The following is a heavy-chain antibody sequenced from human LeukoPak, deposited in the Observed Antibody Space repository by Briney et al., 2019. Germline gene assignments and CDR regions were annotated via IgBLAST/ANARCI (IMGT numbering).Heavy chain of an antibody. CDR2: IYGGGST. Sequence: GGSLRLSCAASGFTVSSNYMSWVRQAPGKGLEWVSIIYGGGSTSYADSVKGRFTIPRDNSKNTVYLQMNSLRAEDTAVYYCARVSRGPWGQGTLVTVSS. J-gene: IGHJ5*02. CDR3: ARVSRGP. D-gene: IGHD3-10*01. CDR1: GFTVSSNY. V-gene: IGHV3-66*01.